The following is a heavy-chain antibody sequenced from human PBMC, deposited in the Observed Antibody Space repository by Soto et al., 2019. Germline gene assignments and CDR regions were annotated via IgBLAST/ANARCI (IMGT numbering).Heavy chain of an antibody. D-gene: IGHD3-22*01. CDR3: ARDGYYDSSGYRSDFDY. CDR2: ISAYNGNT. CDR1: GYAFTSYG. J-gene: IGHJ4*02. V-gene: IGHV1-18*01. Sequence: QVQLVQSGAEVKKPGASVKVSCKASGYAFTSYGISWVRQAPGQGLEWMGWISAYNGNTNYAQKLQGRVTMTTDTSTSTAYMELRSLRSDDTAVYYCARDGYYDSSGYRSDFDYWGQGTLVTVSS.